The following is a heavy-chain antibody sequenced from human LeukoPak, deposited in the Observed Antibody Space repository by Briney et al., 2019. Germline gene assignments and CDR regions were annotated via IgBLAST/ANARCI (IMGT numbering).Heavy chain of an antibody. CDR2: ISSSGSAI. CDR3: ARGGRLGY. CDR1: GFTFSSYE. J-gene: IGHJ4*02. Sequence: GGSMRLSCAAPGFTFSSYEMNWVRQAPGKGLEWVSKISSSGSAIYYADSVKGRFTISRDNAKSTLYLQMNSLRVEDTAVYYRARGGRLGYWGQGTLVTVSS. V-gene: IGHV3-48*03.